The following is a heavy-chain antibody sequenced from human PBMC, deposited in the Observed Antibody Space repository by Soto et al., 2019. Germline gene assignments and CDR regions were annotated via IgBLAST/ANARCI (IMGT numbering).Heavy chain of an antibody. CDR1: GYTFTNYD. D-gene: IGHD3-22*01. CDR3: ARVGYYYDSSGYYLSFDY. V-gene: IGHV1-8*01. J-gene: IGHJ4*02. Sequence: ASVKVSCKASGYTFTNYDINWVRQATGQGLEWMGWMNPNSGNTGYAQKFQGRVTMTRNTSISTAYMGLSSLRSEDTAVYYCARVGYYYDSSGYYLSFDYWGQGTLVTVS. CDR2: MNPNSGNT.